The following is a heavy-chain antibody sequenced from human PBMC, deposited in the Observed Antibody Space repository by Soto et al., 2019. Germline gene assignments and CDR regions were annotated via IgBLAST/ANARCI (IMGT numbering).Heavy chain of an antibody. CDR3: AKGGAAGTIDY. J-gene: IGHJ4*02. CDR1: GFTFDDYA. CDR2: ISWNSGSI. V-gene: IGHV3-9*01. D-gene: IGHD6-13*01. Sequence: EVQLVESGGGLVQPGRSLRLSCAASGFTFDDYAMHWARQAPGKGLEWVSGISWNSGSIGYADSVKGRFTISRDNAKNSLYLQMNSLRAEDTALYYCAKGGAAGTIDYWGQGTLVIVSS.